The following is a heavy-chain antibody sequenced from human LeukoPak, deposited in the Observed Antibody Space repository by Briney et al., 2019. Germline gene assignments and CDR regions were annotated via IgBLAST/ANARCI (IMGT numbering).Heavy chain of an antibody. CDR2: LSAYNGNT. CDR3: ARGGDSGYYKPPLAFDI. J-gene: IGHJ3*02. V-gene: IGHV1-18*01. Sequence: ASVKVSCKASGYTFTSYGISWVRQAPGRGLEWVGWLSAYNGNTNYAQKLQGRVTMTTDTSTSTAYMELRSLRSDDTAVYYCARGGDSGYYKPPLAFDIWGQGTMVTVSS. D-gene: IGHD3-22*01. CDR1: GYTFTSYG.